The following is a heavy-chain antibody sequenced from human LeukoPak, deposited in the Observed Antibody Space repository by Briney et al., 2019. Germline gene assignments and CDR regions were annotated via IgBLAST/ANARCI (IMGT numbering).Heavy chain of an antibody. Sequence: SETLSLTCTVSGGSIGSYYWSWIRQPPGKGLEWIGYIYYSGSTNYNPSLKSRVTISVDTSKNQFSLKLSSVTAADTAVYYCARLIAVAGTVRAFDIWGQGTMVTVSS. CDR3: ARLIAVAGTVRAFDI. J-gene: IGHJ3*02. D-gene: IGHD6-19*01. CDR1: GGSIGSYY. CDR2: IYYSGST. V-gene: IGHV4-59*08.